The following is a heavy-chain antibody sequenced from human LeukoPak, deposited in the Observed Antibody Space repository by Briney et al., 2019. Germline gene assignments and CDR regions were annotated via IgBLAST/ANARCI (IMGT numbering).Heavy chain of an antibody. J-gene: IGHJ4*02. D-gene: IGHD1-26*01. CDR2: TYPGDSDT. CDR3: AIRYSGSYNDY. V-gene: IGHV5-51*01. Sequence: GESLKISCKTSGYNFTTFWIGWVRQLPGKGLEWMGITYPGDSDTRYSPSFQGQVTISADKSISTAYLQWSSLKASDTAMYYCAIRYSGSYNDYWGQGTLVTVSS. CDR1: GYNFTTFW.